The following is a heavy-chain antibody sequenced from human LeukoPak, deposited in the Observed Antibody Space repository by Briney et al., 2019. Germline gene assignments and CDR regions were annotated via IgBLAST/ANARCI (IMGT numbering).Heavy chain of an antibody. CDR2: IYYSGST. V-gene: IGHV4-30-4*01. Sequence: SQTLSLTCTVSGGSISSGDYYRSWIRQPPGKGLEWIGYIYYSGSTYYNPSLKSRVTISVDTSKNQFSLKLSSVTAADTAVYYCARVARGSGWFYFDYWGQGTLVTVSS. CDR3: ARVARGSGWFYFDY. D-gene: IGHD6-19*01. J-gene: IGHJ4*02. CDR1: GGSISSGDYY.